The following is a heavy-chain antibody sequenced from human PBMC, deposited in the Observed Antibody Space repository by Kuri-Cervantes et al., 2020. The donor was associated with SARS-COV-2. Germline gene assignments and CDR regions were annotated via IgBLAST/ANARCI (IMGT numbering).Heavy chain of an antibody. Sequence: SGPTLVKPTQTLTLTCTFSGFSLTTSGMCVAWIRQPPGKALEWLARIDWDDDKYYKTSLNTRLSISKDTSKDQVALTMTNMDPVDTATYYCARNRQGIADDYWGQGTLVTVSS. V-gene: IGHV2-70*11. CDR1: GFSLTTSGMC. CDR3: ARNRQGIADDY. J-gene: IGHJ4*02. D-gene: IGHD6-13*01. CDR2: IDWDDDK.